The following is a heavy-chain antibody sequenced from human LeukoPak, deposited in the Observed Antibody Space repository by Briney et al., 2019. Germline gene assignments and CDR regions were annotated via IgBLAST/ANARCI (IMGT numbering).Heavy chain of an antibody. V-gene: IGHV1-2*02. CDR3: ARCGMVRANNWFDP. J-gene: IGHJ5*02. CDR1: GYTFTGYY. Sequence: ASVKVSCKASGYTFTGYYMHWVRQAPGQGLEWMGWINPNSGGTNYAQKFQGRVTMTRDTSISTAYMELSRLRSDDTAVYYCARCGMVRANNWFDPWGQGTLVTVSS. D-gene: IGHD3-10*01. CDR2: INPNSGGT.